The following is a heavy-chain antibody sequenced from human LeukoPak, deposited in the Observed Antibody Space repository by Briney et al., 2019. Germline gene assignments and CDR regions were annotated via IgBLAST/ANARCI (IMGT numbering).Heavy chain of an antibody. CDR2: ISSSSNYI. D-gene: IGHD6-19*01. J-gene: IGHJ4*02. CDR3: ASVAVAGYFDS. V-gene: IGHV3-21*01. CDR1: GFTFSSYN. Sequence: GGSLRLSCAASGFTFSSYNMNWVRQAPGKGLEWVSSISSSSNYIYYADSVKGRFTISRDNAKNSLYPQMNSLRVEDTAVYYCASVAVAGYFDSWGQGTLVTVSS.